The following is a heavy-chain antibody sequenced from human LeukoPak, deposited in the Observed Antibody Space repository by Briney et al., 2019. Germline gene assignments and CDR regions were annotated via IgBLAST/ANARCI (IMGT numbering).Heavy chain of an antibody. CDR3: ARGSRYYDFWSGYYTRSPVINGMDV. Sequence: PSETLFLTCTVSGGSISSGDYYWSWIRQPPGKGLEWIGYIYYSGSTYYNPSLKSRVTISVDTSKNQFSLKLSSVTAADTAVYYCARGSRYYDFWSGYYTRSPVINGMDVWGQGTTVTVSS. CDR2: IYYSGST. D-gene: IGHD3-3*01. V-gene: IGHV4-30-4*01. CDR1: GGSISSGDYY. J-gene: IGHJ6*02.